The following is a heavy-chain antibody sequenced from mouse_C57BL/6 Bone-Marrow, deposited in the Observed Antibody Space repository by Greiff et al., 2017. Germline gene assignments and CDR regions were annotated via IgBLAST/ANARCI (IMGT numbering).Heavy chain of an antibody. J-gene: IGHJ4*01. V-gene: IGHV2-5*01. CDR2: IWRGGST. CDR3: AKKGAQATYYYAMDY. CDR1: GFSLTSYG. D-gene: IGHD3-2*02. Sequence: VKLVESGPGLVQPSQSLSITCTVSGFSLTSYGVHWVRQSPGKGLEWLGVIWRGGSTDYNAAFMSRLSITKDNSKSQVFFKMNSLQADDTAIYYWAKKGAQATYYYAMDYWGQGTSVTVSS.